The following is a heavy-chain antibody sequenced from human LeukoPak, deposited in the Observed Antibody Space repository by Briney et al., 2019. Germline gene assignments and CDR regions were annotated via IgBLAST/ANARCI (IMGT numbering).Heavy chain of an antibody. CDR1: GFTLSSYG. CDR2: IWYDGSNK. Sequence: QPGGSLRLSCAASGFTLSSYGMHWVRQAPGKGLEWVAVIWYDGSNKYYADSVKGRFTISRDNSKNTLYLQMNSLRAEDTAVYYCARVVAVAGNIGAFDIWGQGTMVTVSS. D-gene: IGHD6-19*01. CDR3: ARVVAVAGNIGAFDI. J-gene: IGHJ3*02. V-gene: IGHV3-33*08.